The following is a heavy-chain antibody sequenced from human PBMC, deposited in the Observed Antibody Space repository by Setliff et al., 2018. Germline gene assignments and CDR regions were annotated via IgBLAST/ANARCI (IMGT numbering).Heavy chain of an antibody. J-gene: IGHJ4*02. CDR3: ATYKRSSSFEY. CDR2: IYNSGST. D-gene: IGHD6-6*01. Sequence: PGGSLRLSCAASGFIVSDKHMTWVRQAPGKGLEWVSVIYNSGSTYYADSVKGRFTISRDNAKNSLYLQMNSPRAEDTAVYYCATYKRSSSFEYWGQGSLVTVSS. V-gene: IGHV3-53*01. CDR1: GFIVSDKH.